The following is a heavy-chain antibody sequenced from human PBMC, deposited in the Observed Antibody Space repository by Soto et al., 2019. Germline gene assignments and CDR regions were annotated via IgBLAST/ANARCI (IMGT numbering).Heavy chain of an antibody. V-gene: IGHV3-21*01. J-gene: IGHJ6*02. CDR3: ARDKIDYGGYSYGYTYYYYGMDV. CDR2: ISSSSSYI. CDR1: GFTFSSYS. D-gene: IGHD5-18*01. Sequence: KPGGSLRLSCAASGFTFSSYSMNWVRQAPGKGLEWVSSISSSSSYIYYADSVKGRFTISRDNAKNSLYLQMNSLRAEDTAVYYCARDKIDYGGYSYGYTYYYYGMDVWGQGTTVTVSS.